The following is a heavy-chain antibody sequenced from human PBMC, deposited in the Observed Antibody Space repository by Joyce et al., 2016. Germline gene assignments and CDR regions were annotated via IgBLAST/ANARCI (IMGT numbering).Heavy chain of an antibody. D-gene: IGHD1-26*01. CDR1: KFTFATYA. CDR2: LSGSGGTT. V-gene: IGHV3-23*01. J-gene: IGHJ4*02. CDR3: VKDRVMPCGTFEY. Sequence: DVELLESGGSLVQPGGSLRLSCTASKFTFATYALSWVGQTPGKGLEWVSDLSGSGGTTYYAASVKGRFTVARDNSKNTLYLEMNSLRPGDTSVYYCVKDRVMPCGTFEYWGQGTLVTVSS.